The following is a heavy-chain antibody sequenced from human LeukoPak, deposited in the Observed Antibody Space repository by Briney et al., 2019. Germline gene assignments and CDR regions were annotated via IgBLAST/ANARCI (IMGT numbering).Heavy chain of an antibody. V-gene: IGHV3-30*18. CDR1: GFTFSNYG. CDR3: AKSDIAAAAPFDY. CDR2: ISYDGSNK. Sequence: GGSLRLSCAASGFTFSNYGMHWVRQAPGKGLEWVAVISYDGSNKYYADSVKGRFTISRDNSKNTLYLQMNSLRAEDTAVYYCAKSDIAAAAPFDYWGQGTLVTVSS. J-gene: IGHJ4*02. D-gene: IGHD6-13*01.